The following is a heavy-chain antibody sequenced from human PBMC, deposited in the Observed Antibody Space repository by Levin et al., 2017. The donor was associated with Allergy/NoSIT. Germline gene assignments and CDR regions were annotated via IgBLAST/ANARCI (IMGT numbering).Heavy chain of an antibody. J-gene: IGHJ6*02. CDR1: GFTFSSYW. CDR3: ARGRWRTIFGVAIGGYYYGMDV. D-gene: IGHD3-3*01. Sequence: GESLKISCAASGFTFSSYWMSWVRQAPGKGLEWVANIKQDGSEKYYVDSVKGRFTISRDNAKNSLYLQMNSLRAEDTAVYYCARGRWRTIFGVAIGGYYYGMDVWGQGTTVTVSS. V-gene: IGHV3-7*01. CDR2: IKQDGSEK.